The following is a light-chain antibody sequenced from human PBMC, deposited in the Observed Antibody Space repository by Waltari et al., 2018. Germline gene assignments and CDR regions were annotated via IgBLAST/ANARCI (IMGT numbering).Light chain of an antibody. Sequence: FMLTQPHSVSESPGKTVTISCTRSSGSIASNYVQWYQQRPGRSPTTVIYEDKQRGSGVPVLFSGSTDSSSNSASLTISGLKTEDEADYFCQSYDSSNWVFGGGTKLTVL. CDR1: SGSIASNY. J-gene: IGLJ3*02. V-gene: IGLV6-57*01. CDR3: QSYDSSNWV. CDR2: EDK.